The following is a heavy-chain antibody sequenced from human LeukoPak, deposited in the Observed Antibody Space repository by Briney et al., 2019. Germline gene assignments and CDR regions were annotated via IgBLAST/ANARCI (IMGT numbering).Heavy chain of an antibody. Sequence: SETLSLTCAVYGGSFSGYYWSWIRQPPGKGLEWIGEINHSGSTNYNPSLKSRVTISVDTSKNQFSLKLSSVTAADTAVYYCARVGAVVVVAATHWGQGTLVTVPS. CDR1: GGSFSGYY. J-gene: IGHJ4*02. CDR2: INHSGST. D-gene: IGHD2-15*01. V-gene: IGHV4-34*01. CDR3: ARVGAVVVVAATH.